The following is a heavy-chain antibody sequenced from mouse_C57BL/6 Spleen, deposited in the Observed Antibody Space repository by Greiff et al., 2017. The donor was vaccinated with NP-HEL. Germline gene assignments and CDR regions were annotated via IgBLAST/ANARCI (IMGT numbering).Heavy chain of an antibody. Sequence: EVQLQQSGPELVKPGASVKIPCKASGYTFTDYNMDWVKQSHGKSLEWIGDINPNNGGTIYNQKFKGKATLTVDKSSSTAYMELRSLTSEDTAVYYCARANWDGRGFDYWGQSTTLTVSS. D-gene: IGHD4-1*01. V-gene: IGHV1-18*01. CDR2: INPNNGGT. CDR3: ARANWDGRGFDY. J-gene: IGHJ2*01. CDR1: GYTFTDYN.